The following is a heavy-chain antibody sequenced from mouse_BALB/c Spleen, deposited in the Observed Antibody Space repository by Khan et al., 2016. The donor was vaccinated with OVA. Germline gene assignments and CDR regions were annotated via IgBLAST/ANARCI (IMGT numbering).Heavy chain of an antibody. CDR1: GVSLTSYG. CDR3: ARPYYGSAWFAY. CDR2: MWAGGST. V-gene: IGHV2-9*02. Sequence: VQLQESGPGLVAPSQSLSIICTVSGVSLTSYGVHWVRQPPGKGLEWLGVMWAGGSTNYNSALMSRLSISIDNSKSQVFLKMNSLQTDDTAMYYCARPYYGSAWFAYWGQGTLVTVSA. D-gene: IGHD1-1*01. J-gene: IGHJ3*01.